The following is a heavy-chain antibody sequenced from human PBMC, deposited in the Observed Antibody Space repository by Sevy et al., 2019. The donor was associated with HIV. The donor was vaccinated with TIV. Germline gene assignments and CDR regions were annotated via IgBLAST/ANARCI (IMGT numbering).Heavy chain of an antibody. V-gene: IGHV3-23*01. CDR3: TKDAGWPL. CDR1: GFLFGTHA. D-gene: IGHD3-9*01. Sequence: GGSLRLSCAASGFLFGTHAMSWVRQAPGKGLEWVSGITSSASTTYYADSVKGRFTISRDNSKNTLYLQMNNLRAEDTAVYYCTKDAGWPLWGQGNLVTVSS. J-gene: IGHJ4*02. CDR2: ITSSASTT.